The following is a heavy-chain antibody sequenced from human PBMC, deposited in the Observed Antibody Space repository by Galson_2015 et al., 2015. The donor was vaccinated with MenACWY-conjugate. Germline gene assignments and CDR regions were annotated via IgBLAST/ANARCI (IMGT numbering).Heavy chain of an antibody. CDR1: GYTLTSYY. CDR3: ARASDYYGSGLGC. D-gene: IGHD3-10*01. CDR2: INHSGGRT. J-gene: IGHJ1*01. Sequence: SVKVSCTASGYTLTSYYMHWVRQAPGQGLEWMGIINHSGGRTRYAQKFKGRVTMTRDTSTSTVYMELSSLRSEGTAVYYCARASDYYGSGLGCWGRGTLVTVSS. V-gene: IGHV1-46*01.